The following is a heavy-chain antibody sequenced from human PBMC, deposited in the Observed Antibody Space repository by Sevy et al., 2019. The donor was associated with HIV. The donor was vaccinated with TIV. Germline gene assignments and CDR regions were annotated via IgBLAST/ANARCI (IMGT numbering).Heavy chain of an antibody. CDR3: ARDEGHYDFWSGYYRPYGMDV. CDR2: IKQDGSEK. D-gene: IGHD3-3*01. V-gene: IGHV3-7*01. Sequence: GGSLRLSCAASGFTFSSYWMSWVRQAPGKGLEWVANIKQDGSEKYYVDSVKGRFTISRDNAKNSLYLQMNSLRAEDTAVYYCARDEGHYDFWSGYYRPYGMDVWGQGTTVTVSS. J-gene: IGHJ6*02. CDR1: GFTFSSYW.